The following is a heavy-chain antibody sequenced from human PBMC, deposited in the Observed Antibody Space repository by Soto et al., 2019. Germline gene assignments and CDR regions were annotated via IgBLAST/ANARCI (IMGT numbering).Heavy chain of an antibody. CDR3: ARVRDYYYYGMDV. V-gene: IGHV3-66*01. CDR1: GFTVSSNY. CDR2: IYSDGST. J-gene: IGHJ6*02. Sequence: GGSLRLSCAASGFTVSSNYMSWVRQAPGKGLEWVSIIYSDGSTYYADSVKGRFTISRDNSKNTLYLQMNSLRAEDMAVYYCARVRDYYYYGMDVWGQGTTVTVSS.